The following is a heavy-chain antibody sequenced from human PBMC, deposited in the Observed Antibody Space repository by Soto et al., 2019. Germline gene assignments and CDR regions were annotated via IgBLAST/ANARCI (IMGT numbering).Heavy chain of an antibody. CDR1: GFTFDDYT. V-gene: IGHV3-43*01. CDR3: AKDIWPRGYSYGSDYYGMDV. CDR2: ISWDGGST. J-gene: IGHJ6*02. Sequence: GGSLRLSCAASGFTFDDYTMHWVRQAPGKGLEWVSLISWDGGSTYYADSVKGRFTISRDNSKNSLYLQMNSLRTEDTALYYCAKDIWPRGYSYGSDYYGMDVWGQGTTVTVPS. D-gene: IGHD5-18*01.